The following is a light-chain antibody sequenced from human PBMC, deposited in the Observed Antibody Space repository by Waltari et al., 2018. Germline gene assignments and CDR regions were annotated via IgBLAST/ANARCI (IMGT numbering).Light chain of an antibody. Sequence: QSALTQPASVSGSPGQSITISRTGTSSDIGAYNFVSWYQKHPGKAPKVMIYAVNNRPSGVSSRFSGSKSGNTASLTISGLQAEDEADYYCSSYTTGSTRYVFGSGTKVTVL. V-gene: IGLV2-14*03. CDR3: SSYTTGSTRYV. J-gene: IGLJ1*01. CDR1: SSDIGAYNF. CDR2: AVN.